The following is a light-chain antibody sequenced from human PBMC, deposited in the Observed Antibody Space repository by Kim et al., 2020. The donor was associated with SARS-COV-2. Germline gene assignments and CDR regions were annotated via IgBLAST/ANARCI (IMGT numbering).Light chain of an antibody. CDR2: QDN. V-gene: IGLV3-1*01. CDR1: KLGDKY. Sequence: SVSPGQTASITCSGDKLGDKYAFWYQQKPGHSPVLVIYQDNKRPSGIPERFSGSNSANTATLTISGTQAMDEADYYCQAWDRSTAVFGGGTQLTV. J-gene: IGLJ2*01. CDR3: QAWDRSTAV.